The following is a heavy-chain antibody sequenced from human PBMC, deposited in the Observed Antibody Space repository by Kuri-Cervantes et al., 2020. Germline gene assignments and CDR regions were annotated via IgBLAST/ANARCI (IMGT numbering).Heavy chain of an antibody. CDR2: INHSGST. D-gene: IGHD3-10*01. Sequence: SQTLSLTCAVYGGSFSGYYWSWIRQPPGKGLEWIGEINHSGSTNCNPSPKSRVTISADTSKNQFSLKLSSVTAADTAVYYCARGVNYYGSGSYYSPRYYFDYWGQGTLVTVSS. CDR3: ARGVNYYGSGSYYSPRYYFDY. J-gene: IGHJ4*02. V-gene: IGHV4-34*01. CDR1: GGSFSGYY.